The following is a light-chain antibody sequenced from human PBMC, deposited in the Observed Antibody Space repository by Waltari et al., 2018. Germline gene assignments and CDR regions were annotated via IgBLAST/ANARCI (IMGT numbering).Light chain of an antibody. J-gene: IGKJ4*01. CDR2: GTS. CDR3: QQYYVWPPIT. CDR1: QSVRTN. Sequence: VLLTQSPASLSVSPGDTVILSCRAIQSVRTNLVWYQQKASQAPRTLIYGTSTKASGVPSRFSGSGSETDFTLIISSLQSEDAAVYFCQQYYVWPPITFGGGTKLEI. V-gene: IGKV3-15*01.